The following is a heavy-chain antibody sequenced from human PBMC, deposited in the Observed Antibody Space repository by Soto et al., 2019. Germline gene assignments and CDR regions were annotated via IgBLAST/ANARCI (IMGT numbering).Heavy chain of an antibody. CDR3: ARLHEYSSSLEPFAY. CDR1: GFTFSSYA. V-gene: IGHV3-30-3*01. D-gene: IGHD6-6*01. CDR2: ISYDGSNK. J-gene: IGHJ4*02. Sequence: QVQLVESGGGVVQPGRSLRLSCAASGFTFSSYAMHWVRQAPGKGLEWVAVISYDGSNKYYADSVKGRFTISRDNSTNTLYLQMNSLRAEDTAVYYCARLHEYSSSLEPFAYWGQGTLVTVSS.